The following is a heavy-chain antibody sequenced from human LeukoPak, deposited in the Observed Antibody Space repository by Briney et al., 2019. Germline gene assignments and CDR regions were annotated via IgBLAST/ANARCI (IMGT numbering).Heavy chain of an antibody. Sequence: PSETLSLTCTVSGGSISSYYWSWIRQPPAKGLAWIGYIYYSGSTNYNPSLKSRVTISVDTSKNQFSLKLSSVTAADTAVYYCARKEGDFWSGYLDYWGQGTLVTVSS. CDR2: IYYSGST. CDR3: ARKEGDFWSGYLDY. CDR1: GGSISSYY. J-gene: IGHJ4*02. D-gene: IGHD3-3*01. V-gene: IGHV4-59*01.